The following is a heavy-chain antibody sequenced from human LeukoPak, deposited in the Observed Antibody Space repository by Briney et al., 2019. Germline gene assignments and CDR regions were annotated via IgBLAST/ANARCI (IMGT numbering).Heavy chain of an antibody. CDR2: ISYDGSNK. J-gene: IGHJ4*02. V-gene: IGHV3-30*18. Sequence: GRSLKLSCAASGFTFSSYGMHWVRQAPGKGLEWVAVISYDGSNKYYADSVKGRFTISRDNPKNTLYLQMNSLRAEDTAVYYCAKDRGYGDYELDYWGQGTLVTVSS. CDR3: AKDRGYGDYELDY. D-gene: IGHD4-17*01. CDR1: GFTFSSYG.